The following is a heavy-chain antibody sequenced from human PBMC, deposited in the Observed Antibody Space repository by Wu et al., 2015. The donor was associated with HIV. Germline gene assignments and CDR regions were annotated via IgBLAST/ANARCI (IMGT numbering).Heavy chain of an antibody. CDR2: INPNSGGT. V-gene: IGHV1-2*02. CDR1: GYTFTGYY. J-gene: IGHJ6*03. Sequence: QVQLVQSGAEVKKPGASVKVSCKASGYTFTGYYMHWVRQAPGQGLEWMGWINPNSGGTNYAQKFQGRVTMTRDTSISTAYMELSRLRSDDTAVYYCAREGEGSGYSGNYYYMDVWGKGTTVTVSS. CDR3: AREGEGSGYSGNYYYMDV. D-gene: IGHD3-3*01.